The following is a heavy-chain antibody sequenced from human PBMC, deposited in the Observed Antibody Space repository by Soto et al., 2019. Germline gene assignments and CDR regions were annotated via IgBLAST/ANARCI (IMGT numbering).Heavy chain of an antibody. D-gene: IGHD3-10*01. Sequence: QVQLQESGPGLVKPSETLSLTCTVSGGSISSDFWSWIRQAPGEGLEWVGYIYYSGSTTYNPSLKRRVTISVNTSKNQFSLRLSSLTAADTAVYYCARLREGGSGRYYYFYMDVWGKGTTVTVSS. CDR2: IYYSGST. CDR1: GGSISSDF. J-gene: IGHJ6*03. V-gene: IGHV4-59*08. CDR3: ARLREGGSGRYYYFYMDV.